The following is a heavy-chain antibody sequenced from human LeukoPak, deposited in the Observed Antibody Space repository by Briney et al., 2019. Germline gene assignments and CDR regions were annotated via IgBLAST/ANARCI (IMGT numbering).Heavy chain of an antibody. CDR2: ISYSGSTI. D-gene: IGHD6-13*01. V-gene: IGHV3-48*03. J-gene: IGHJ6*03. CDR1: GFTFSSYE. CDR3: ARSEYSSSWYGDSYYYYMDV. Sequence: PGGSLRLSCVASGFTFSSYEMNWVRQAPGKGLEWVSYISYSGSTIYYADSVKGRFTISRDNAKNTLYLQMNSLRAEDTAVYYCARSEYSSSWYGDSYYYYMDVCGKRTTVTVSS.